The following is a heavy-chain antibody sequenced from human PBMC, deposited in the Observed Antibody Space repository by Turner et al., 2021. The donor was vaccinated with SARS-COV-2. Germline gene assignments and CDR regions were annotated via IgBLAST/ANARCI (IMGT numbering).Heavy chain of an antibody. Sequence: EVQLVESGGGLLRPGESLRLSCAASGFAFGIYDMHWVRQPTGKSLEWVSAIGVIGDTYYSGSVKGRFTISRENARNSLCLQINSLRAEDTAVYYCVREYCGGGICPGFYYFDFWGQGTLVTVSS. CDR2: IGVIGDT. D-gene: IGHD2-15*01. V-gene: IGHV3-13*01. CDR3: VREYCGGGICPGFYYFDF. CDR1: GFAFGIYD. J-gene: IGHJ4*02.